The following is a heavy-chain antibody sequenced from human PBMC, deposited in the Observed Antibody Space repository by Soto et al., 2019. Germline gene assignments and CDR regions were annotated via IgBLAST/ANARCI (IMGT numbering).Heavy chain of an antibody. D-gene: IGHD3-3*01. CDR3: AHRVLRTVFGLVTTTAIDFDF. Sequence: QITLKESGPTVVKPTETLTLTCTFSGFSLTTSGVGVGWVRQSPGKAPEWLALIYWDDDKRYSTSLNSRLIITKDTSKNQLVLRMANVDPADTATYYCAHRVLRTVFGLVTTTAIDFDFWGPGTPVVVSS. J-gene: IGHJ4*02. V-gene: IGHV2-5*02. CDR1: GFSLTTSGVG. CDR2: IYWDDDK.